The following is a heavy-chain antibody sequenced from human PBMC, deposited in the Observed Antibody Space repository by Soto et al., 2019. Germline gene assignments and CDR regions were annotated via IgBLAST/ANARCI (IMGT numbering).Heavy chain of an antibody. D-gene: IGHD3-3*01. CDR3: ATRITVFGLLIPPFDP. Sequence: SETLSLTCAVYGGSANGYYWNWIRQPPGKGLEWIGEVNHTGGTHYNPSLKSRVTMSVDTSKNQFSLRLSSVTAADTAIYYCATRITVFGLLIPPFDPWGQGTQVTVSS. J-gene: IGHJ5*02. CDR2: VNHTGGT. V-gene: IGHV4-34*01. CDR1: GGSANGYY.